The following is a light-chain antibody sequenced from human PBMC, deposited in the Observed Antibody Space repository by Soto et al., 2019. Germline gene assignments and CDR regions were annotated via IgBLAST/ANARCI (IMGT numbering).Light chain of an antibody. CDR2: RAS. Sequence: EIVLTQSPGTLSLSPGERATLSCRASQSVSNNYLAWYQQKPGQAPRLLIHRASTRATDIPDRFSGSGSGTDFTLTISRLDPEDFAVYYCQQYSTSPLTFGGGTKVEIK. CDR1: QSVSNNY. J-gene: IGKJ4*01. V-gene: IGKV3-20*01. CDR3: QQYSTSPLT.